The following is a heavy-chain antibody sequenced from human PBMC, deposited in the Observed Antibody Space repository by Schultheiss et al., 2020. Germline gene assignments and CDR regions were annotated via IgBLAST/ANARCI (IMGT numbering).Heavy chain of an antibody. CDR2: IYYSGST. Sequence: SETLSLTWTVSGGSISSGDYYWSWIRQPPGKGLEWIGYIYYSGSTYYNPSLKSRVTISVDTSKNQFSLKLGSVTAADTAVYYCAREWLRSTYFDYWGQGTLVTVSS. J-gene: IGHJ4*02. D-gene: IGHD5-12*01. V-gene: IGHV4-30-4*02. CDR1: GGSISSGDYY. CDR3: AREWLRSTYFDY.